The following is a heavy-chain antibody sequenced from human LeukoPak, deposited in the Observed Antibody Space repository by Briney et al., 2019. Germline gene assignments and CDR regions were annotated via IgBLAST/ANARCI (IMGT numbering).Heavy chain of an antibody. CDR1: GGSISSGGYY. J-gene: IGHJ4*02. Sequence: SETLSLTCTVSGGSISSGGYYWSWIRQHPGKGLGWIGYIYYSGSTYYNPSLKSRATISVDTSKNQFSLKLSSVTAADTAVYYCARVAEYYYDSSGYYYHFDYWGQGTLVTVSS. CDR2: IYYSGST. D-gene: IGHD3-22*01. CDR3: ARVAEYYYDSSGYYYHFDY. V-gene: IGHV4-31*03.